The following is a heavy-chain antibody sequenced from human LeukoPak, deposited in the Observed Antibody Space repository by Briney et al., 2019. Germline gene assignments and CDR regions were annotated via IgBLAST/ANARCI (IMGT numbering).Heavy chain of an antibody. CDR2: IWYDGSNK. CDR3: ARGYSSGWYSSFDY. D-gene: IGHD6-19*01. J-gene: IGHJ4*02. V-gene: IGHV3-33*01. Sequence: GGSLRLSCAASGFTFSSYGMHWVRQAPGKGLEWVAVIWYDGSNKYYADSVKGRFTISRDNSKNTLYLQMNSLRAEDTAVYYCARGYSSGWYSSFDYWGQGTLVTVSS. CDR1: GFTFSSYG.